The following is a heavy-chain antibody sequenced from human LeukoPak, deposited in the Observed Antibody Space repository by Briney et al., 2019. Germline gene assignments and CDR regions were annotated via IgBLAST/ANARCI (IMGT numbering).Heavy chain of an antibody. CDR3: TTDPDSSGHYFFDY. J-gene: IGHJ4*02. Sequence: GGSLRLSCAASGFTLSSYWMTWVRQAPGKGLEWVGRIKRKTDGGTTDYAAPVKGRSTISRDDSKDTLYLQMNSLKTEDTAVYYCTTDPDSSGHYFFDYWGQGILSPSPQ. CDR1: GFTLSSYW. D-gene: IGHD6-19*01. V-gene: IGHV3-15*01. CDR2: IKRKTDGGTT.